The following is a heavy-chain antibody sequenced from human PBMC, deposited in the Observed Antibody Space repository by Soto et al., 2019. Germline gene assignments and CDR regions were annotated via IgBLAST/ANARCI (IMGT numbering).Heavy chain of an antibody. Sequence: GGALTLACAASGFTFSSYWMHWVRQAPGKGLVWVSRINSDGSSTSYADSVKGRFTISRDNAKNTLYLQMNSLRAEDTAVYYCARDPRRTGTPGYGMDVWGQGTTVTVSS. V-gene: IGHV3-74*01. J-gene: IGHJ6*02. CDR1: GFTFSSYW. CDR2: INSDGSST. CDR3: ARDPRRTGTPGYGMDV. D-gene: IGHD1-1*01.